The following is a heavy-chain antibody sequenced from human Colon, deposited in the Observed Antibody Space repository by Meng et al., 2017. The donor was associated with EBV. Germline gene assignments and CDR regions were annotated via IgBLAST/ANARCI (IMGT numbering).Heavy chain of an antibody. CDR2: IYYRGGT. J-gene: IGHJ4*02. CDR1: RGPTLRCVVN. V-gene: IGHV4-30-4*01. D-gene: IGHD4-17*01. CDR3: AGNDLGDYAFDY. Sequence: TMPLTLTCQRGPTLRCVVNWCDIRPPPREGRLWMGSIYYRGGTYYNPSLKSRVAITVDKTTNMLFLQVMSVTAADTAVYYCAGNDLGDYAFDYWGQGTLVTVFS.